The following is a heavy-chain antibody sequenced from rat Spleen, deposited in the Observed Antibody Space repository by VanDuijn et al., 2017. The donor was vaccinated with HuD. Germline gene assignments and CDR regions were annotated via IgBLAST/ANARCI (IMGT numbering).Heavy chain of an antibody. V-gene: IGHV5-31*01. CDR2: ITNASGRT. CDR3: TSPYYGYTYYFDY. J-gene: IGHJ2*01. CDR1: GFTFNNYW. D-gene: IGHD1-9*01. Sequence: EVQLVESGGGLVQPGRSLKLSCVASGFTFNNYWMTWIRQAPGKGLEWVASITNASGRTYYPDSVKGRFTISRDTAQNTLYLQMNSLRSEDTATYYCTSPYYGYTYYFDYWGQGVMVTVSS.